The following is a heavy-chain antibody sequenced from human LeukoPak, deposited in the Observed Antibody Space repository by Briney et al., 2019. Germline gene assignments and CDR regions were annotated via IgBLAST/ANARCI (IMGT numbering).Heavy chain of an antibody. CDR2: VSTTGST. V-gene: IGHV4-61*02. D-gene: IGHD4-17*01. CDR1: GGSISSGRYY. CDR3: ATLPGGVTTPNPS. Sequence: SETLSLTCTVSGGSISSGRYYWSWIRQPAGRGREWIGRVSTTGSTNYNPSLKSRVTISLDTSKNQFSLKLTSVTAADTAVYYCATLPGGVTTPNPSWGQGTLVTVSS. J-gene: IGHJ5*02.